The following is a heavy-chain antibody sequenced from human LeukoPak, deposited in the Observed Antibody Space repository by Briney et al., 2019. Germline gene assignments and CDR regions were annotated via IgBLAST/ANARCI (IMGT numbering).Heavy chain of an antibody. D-gene: IGHD2-2*02. CDR1: GYTFTSYG. V-gene: IGHV1-18*01. CDR3: ARGGGYCSSTSCYTGIIRGWFDP. CDR2: ISAYNGNT. Sequence: ASVKVSCKASGYTFTSYGIGWVRQAPGQGLEWMGWISAYNGNTNYAQKLQGRVTMTTDTSTNTAYMELRSLRSDDTAVYYCARGGGYCSSTSCYTGIIRGWFDPWGQGTLVTVSS. J-gene: IGHJ5*02.